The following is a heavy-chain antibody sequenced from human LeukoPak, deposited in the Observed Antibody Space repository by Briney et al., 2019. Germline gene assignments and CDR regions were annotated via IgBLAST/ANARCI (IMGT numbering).Heavy chain of an antibody. D-gene: IGHD3-16*01. CDR3: VCLGLGGLSLD. CDR2: ISYDGSDK. J-gene: IGHJ4*02. Sequence: GGSLRLSCAASGFTFSSYAMYWVRQAPGKGLEWVAVISYDGSDKFYADSVKGRFTISRDNAKNTLYLQMNSLRVEDTAVYYCVCLGLGGLSLDWGQGTLVTVSP. V-gene: IGHV3-30*04. CDR1: GFTFSSYA.